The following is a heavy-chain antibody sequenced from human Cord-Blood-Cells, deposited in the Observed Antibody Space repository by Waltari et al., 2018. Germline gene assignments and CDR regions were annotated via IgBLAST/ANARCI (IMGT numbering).Heavy chain of an antibody. CDR3: ANEIDFNGGYFDY. D-gene: IGHD2-15*01. J-gene: IGHJ4*02. CDR1: GFTFSSYG. CDR2: RQYDGINK. Sequence: QVQLVESGGGVVQPGGSLRLSCAASGFTFSSYGMHWVRQAPGKGLEWVAFRQYDGINKYYADSVKGRFTISRDNSKNTLYLQMNSLRAEDTAVYYCANEIDFNGGYFDYWGQGTLVTVSS. V-gene: IGHV3-30*02.